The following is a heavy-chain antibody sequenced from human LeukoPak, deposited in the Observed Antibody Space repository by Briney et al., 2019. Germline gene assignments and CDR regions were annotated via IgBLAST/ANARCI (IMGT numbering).Heavy chain of an antibody. Sequence: PSETLSLTCAVHGGSFSGYYWSWIRQPPGKGLEWIGEINHSGSTNYNPSLKSRVTISVDTSKNQFSLKLSSVTAADTAVYYCARVRYTIFGVVYYYYGMDVWGQGTTVTVSS. J-gene: IGHJ6*02. CDR3: ARVRYTIFGVVYYYYGMDV. V-gene: IGHV4-34*01. D-gene: IGHD3-3*01. CDR1: GGSFSGYY. CDR2: INHSGST.